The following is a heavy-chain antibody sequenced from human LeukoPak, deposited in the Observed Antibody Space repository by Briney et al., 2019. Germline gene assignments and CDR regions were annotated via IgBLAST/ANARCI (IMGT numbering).Heavy chain of an antibody. CDR3: ARDYFADMYYFDY. J-gene: IGHJ4*02. CDR2: MNPNSGNT. D-gene: IGHD3-10*01. Sequence: ASVKVSCKASGYTFTSYDINWVRQATGQGLEWMGWMNPNSGNTGYAQKFQGRVTMTRNTSISTAYMELSSLRSEDTAVYYCARDYFADMYYFDYWGQGTLVTVSS. CDR1: GYTFTSYD. V-gene: IGHV1-8*01.